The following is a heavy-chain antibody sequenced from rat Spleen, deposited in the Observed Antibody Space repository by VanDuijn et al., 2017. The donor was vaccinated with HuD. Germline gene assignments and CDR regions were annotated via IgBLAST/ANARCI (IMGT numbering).Heavy chain of an antibody. J-gene: IGHJ3*01. CDR2: ISTGGNT. V-gene: IGHV2S8*01. Sequence: VQLKESGPGLVQPSQTLSLTCTVSGFSLSNYGVIWFRQPPGKGLEWIAAISTGGNTYYNSALRSRLSISRDTSKSQVFLKMNSLQTEDTAIYFCIRESLPGYNSHWFVYWGQGTLVTVSS. D-gene: IGHD1-4*01. CDR3: IRESLPGYNSHWFVY. CDR1: GFSLSNYG.